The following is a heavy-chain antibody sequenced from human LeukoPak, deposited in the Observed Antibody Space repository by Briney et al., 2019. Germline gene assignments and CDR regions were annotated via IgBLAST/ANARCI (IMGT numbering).Heavy chain of an antibody. CDR1: RFTFSSYA. CDR2: ISYDGSNK. J-gene: IGHJ4*02. D-gene: IGHD6-13*01. Sequence: GGSLRLSCAASRFTFSSYAMHWVRQAPGKGLEWVAVISYDGSNKYYADSVKGRFTISRDNSKNTLYLQMNSLRAEDTAVYYCARDPSTGYSSSWFDYWGQGTLVTVSS. CDR3: ARDPSTGYSSSWFDY. V-gene: IGHV3-30*04.